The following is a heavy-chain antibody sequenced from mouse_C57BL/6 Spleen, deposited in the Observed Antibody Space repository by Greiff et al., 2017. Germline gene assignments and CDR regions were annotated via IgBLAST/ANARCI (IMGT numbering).Heavy chain of an antibody. J-gene: IGHJ4*01. CDR1: GYTFTSYG. D-gene: IGHD1-1*01. CDR3: ARRNGITYAMDY. CDR2: IYPRSGNT. Sequence: VKLMESGAELARPGASVKLSCKASGYTFTSYGISWVKQRTGQGLEWIGEIYPRSGNTYYNEKFKGKATLTADKSSSTAYMELRSLTSEDSAVYFCARRNGITYAMDYWGQGTSVTVSS. V-gene: IGHV1-81*01.